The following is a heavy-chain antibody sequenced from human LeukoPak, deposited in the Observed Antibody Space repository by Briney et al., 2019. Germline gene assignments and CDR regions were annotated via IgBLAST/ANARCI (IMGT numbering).Heavy chain of an antibody. CDR3: ARHCSSTNCYKTFDY. J-gene: IGHJ4*02. CDR1: GGSISSSTYY. Sequence: SETLSLTCSVSGGSISSSTYYWGWIRQPPGKGLEWIGAIYYTGTTYYNPSLRSRVTISVDTSKNHFSLKLSSVTAADTAVFYCARHCSSTNCYKTFDYWGQGTLVTVSS. CDR2: IYYTGTT. V-gene: IGHV4-39*01. D-gene: IGHD2-2*01.